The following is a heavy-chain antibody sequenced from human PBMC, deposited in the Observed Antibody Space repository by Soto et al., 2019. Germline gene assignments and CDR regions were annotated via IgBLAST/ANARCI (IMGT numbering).Heavy chain of an antibody. CDR3: ARTPWENRVAFDR. D-gene: IGHD1-26*01. CDR1: GYTFTRYG. CDR2: ISAYKGYR. V-gene: IGHV1-18*03. Sequence: QVQLVQSGAEVKKPGASVRFTCKGSGYTFTRYGLTWVRQAPGQGLEWMGWISAYKGYRDYAQKIQDIVNMIIDTSTGTAYRDLSSLTSDDMVVYYSARTPWENRVAFDRWGPVTLVTVSS. J-gene: IGHJ3*01.